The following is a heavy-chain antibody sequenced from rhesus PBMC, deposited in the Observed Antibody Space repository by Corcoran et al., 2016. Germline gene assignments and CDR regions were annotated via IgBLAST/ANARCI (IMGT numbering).Heavy chain of an antibody. D-gene: IGHD2-2*01. CDR1: GGSISDSYR. CDR2: IYGSSTST. J-gene: IGHJ4*01. CDR3: ARDRIYYYFDY. V-gene: IGHV4S10*01. Sequence: QVQLQESGPGVVKPSETLSLTCAVSGGSISDSYRWSWIRQPPGTGLEWIGYIYGSSTSTNYNPSLKSRVNISKDTSKNQFSLKLSSVTAADTAVYYCARDRIYYYFDYWGQGVLVTVSS.